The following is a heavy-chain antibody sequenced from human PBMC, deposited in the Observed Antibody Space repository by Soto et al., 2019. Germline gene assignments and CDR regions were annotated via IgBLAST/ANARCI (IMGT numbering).Heavy chain of an antibody. CDR2: IWYDGSNK. Sequence: GGSLRLSCAASGFTFSSYGMHWVRQAPGKGLEWVAVIWYDGSNKYYADSVKGRFTISRDNSKNTLYLQMNSLRAEDTAVYYCARRITIFGVVIMEYYGMDVWGQGTTVTVSS. J-gene: IGHJ6*02. CDR3: ARRITIFGVVIMEYYGMDV. V-gene: IGHV3-33*01. CDR1: GFTFSSYG. D-gene: IGHD3-3*01.